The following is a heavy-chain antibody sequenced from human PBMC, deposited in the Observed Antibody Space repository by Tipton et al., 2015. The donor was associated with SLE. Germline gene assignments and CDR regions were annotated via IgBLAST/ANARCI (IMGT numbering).Heavy chain of an antibody. J-gene: IGHJ4*02. CDR1: GFTFSSYS. CDR2: ISSSGSTI. Sequence: SLRLSCAASGFTFSSYSMNWVRQAPGKGLEWVSYISSSGSTIYYADSVKGRFTISRDNAKNSLYLQMNSLRAKDTAVYYCASGEYSSSWTFDYWGQGTLVTVSS. V-gene: IGHV3-48*04. CDR3: ASGEYSSSWTFDY. D-gene: IGHD6-13*01.